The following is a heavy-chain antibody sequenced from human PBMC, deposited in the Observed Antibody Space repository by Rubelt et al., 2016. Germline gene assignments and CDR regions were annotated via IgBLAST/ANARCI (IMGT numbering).Heavy chain of an antibody. V-gene: IGHV4-59*08. Sequence: QVQLQESGPGLVKPSETLSLTCTVSGGSISSYYWNWIRQPPGKGLEWIGNIYDSGSTNSNPPLTSRVTLSVDMSNNQFSLKMDSVTAADTAVYCCARHSSYGGKTWFDPWGQGTLVTVSS. CDR1: GGSISSYY. D-gene: IGHD4-23*01. CDR3: ARHSSYGGKTWFDP. J-gene: IGHJ5*02. CDR2: IYDSGST.